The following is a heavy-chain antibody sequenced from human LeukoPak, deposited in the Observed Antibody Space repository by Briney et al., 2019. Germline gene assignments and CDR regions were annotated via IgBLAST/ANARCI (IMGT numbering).Heavy chain of an antibody. Sequence: SVKVSCKASGYTFTSNYIHWVRQAPGQGLEWMGMIYPRDGSTSYAQKFQGRVTVTRDTSTSTVHMELSGLRSEDTAVYYCARDQEGFDYWGQGTLVTVSS. J-gene: IGHJ4*02. CDR2: IYPRDGST. V-gene: IGHV1-46*01. CDR3: ARDQEGFDY. CDR1: GYTFTSNY.